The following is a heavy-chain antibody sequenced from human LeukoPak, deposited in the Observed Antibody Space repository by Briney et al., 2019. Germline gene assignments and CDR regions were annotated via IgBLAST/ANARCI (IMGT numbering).Heavy chain of an antibody. D-gene: IGHD6-19*01. CDR3: ARHSSGWYYFDY. CDR2: IYTSGST. CDR1: GGSISSYY. J-gene: IGHJ4*02. V-gene: IGHV4-4*09. Sequence: SETLSVTCTVSGGSISSYYWSWIRQPRGKGLEWIGYIYTSGSTNYNPSLKSRVTISVDTSKNQFSLKLSSVTAADTAVYYCARHSSGWYYFDYWGQGTLVTVSS.